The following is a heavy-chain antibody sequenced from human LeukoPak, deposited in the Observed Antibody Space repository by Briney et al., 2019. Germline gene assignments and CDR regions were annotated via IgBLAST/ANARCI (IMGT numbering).Heavy chain of an antibody. D-gene: IGHD1-26*01. CDR1: GFTFSSYS. Sequence: GSLRLSCAASGFTFSSYSMNWVRQAPGKGLEWVSYISSSSSTIYYAGSVKGRFTISRDNAKNSLYLQMTSLRAEDTAVYYSARDPRWEPDAFDIWGQGTMVTVSS. CDR2: ISSSSSTI. CDR3: ARDPRWEPDAFDI. V-gene: IGHV3-48*01. J-gene: IGHJ3*02.